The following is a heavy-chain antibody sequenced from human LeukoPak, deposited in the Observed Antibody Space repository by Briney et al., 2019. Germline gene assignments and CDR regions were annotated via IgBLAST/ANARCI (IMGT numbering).Heavy chain of an antibody. CDR1: GFTFSTYG. CDR2: ISYDGSNK. CDR3: ANPPEVGATVGYFDY. V-gene: IGHV3-30*18. D-gene: IGHD1-26*01. J-gene: IGHJ4*02. Sequence: GGSLRLSCAASGFTFSTYGMHWVRQVPGKGLEWVALISYDGSNKYYADSVKGRFTISRDNSNNTLYLQMNSLRAEDTAVYYCANPPEVGATVGYFDYWGQGTLVTVSS.